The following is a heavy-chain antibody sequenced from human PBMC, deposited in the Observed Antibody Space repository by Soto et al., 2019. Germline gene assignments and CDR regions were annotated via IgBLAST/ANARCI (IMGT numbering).Heavy chain of an antibody. J-gene: IGHJ4*02. CDR3: ARHLGEGYFDY. CDR1: GDSISSSTYF. V-gene: IGHV4-39*01. Sequence: TLSLTCTVSGDSISSSTYFWGWVRQPPGKGLEWIGSIYYSGSTYYNPSLKSRVTISADTSKNHFSLKLSSVTAADTAVYYCARHLGEGYFDYWGQGTLVTVSS. CDR2: IYYSGST.